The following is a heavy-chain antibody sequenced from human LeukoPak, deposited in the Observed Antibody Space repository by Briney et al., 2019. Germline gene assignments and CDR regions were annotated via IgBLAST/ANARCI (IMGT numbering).Heavy chain of an antibody. V-gene: IGHV3-30*02. D-gene: IGHD3-22*01. CDR3: AKGAEEGVVITPVYYYYMDV. CDR1: GFAFSYSA. CDR2: IRYDGSDT. J-gene: IGHJ6*03. Sequence: PGGSLRLSCSASGFAFSYSAMHWIRQAPGKGLEWVTFIRYDGSDTYYADSVKGRFTISRDNSKNTLFLQMNGLRPEDTAVYYCAKGAEEGVVITPVYYYYMDVWGKGTTVTISS.